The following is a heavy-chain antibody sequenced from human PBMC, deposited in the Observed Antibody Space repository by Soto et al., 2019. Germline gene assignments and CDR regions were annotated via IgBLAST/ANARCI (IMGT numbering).Heavy chain of an antibody. Sequence: GGSLRLSCAASGFTFSNYVMTWVRQAPGKGLEWVSSVGGTGGTTYYAYSVKGRFTISRDNSKNTLDLQMNSLTAEDTALYYCAKSARGDGYKNAFDIWGQGTMITVSS. CDR3: AKSARGDGYKNAFDI. V-gene: IGHV3-23*01. CDR2: VGGTGGTT. CDR1: GFTFSNYV. J-gene: IGHJ3*02. D-gene: IGHD5-12*01.